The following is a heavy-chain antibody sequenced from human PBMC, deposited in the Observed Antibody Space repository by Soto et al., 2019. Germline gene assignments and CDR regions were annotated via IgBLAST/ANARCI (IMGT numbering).Heavy chain of an antibody. CDR3: ARDFSMVIVAPGY. Sequence: GGSLRLSGAASGCTFSSYAMHWVRQAPGKGLEWVGFIWFDGSNTFYAESVKGRFTISRDNSKNTVYLQINALRAEDTAVYYCARDFSMVIVAPGYWGQGTLVTVSS. V-gene: IGHV3-33*01. CDR2: IWFDGSNT. J-gene: IGHJ4*02. CDR1: GCTFSSYA. D-gene: IGHD5-12*01.